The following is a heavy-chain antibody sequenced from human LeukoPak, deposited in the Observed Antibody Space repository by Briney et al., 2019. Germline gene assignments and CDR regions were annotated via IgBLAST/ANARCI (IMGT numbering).Heavy chain of an antibody. J-gene: IGHJ3*02. CDR2: FYYSGST. D-gene: IGHD3-22*01. V-gene: IGHV4-39*01. CDR1: GGSISSSSYY. Sequence: SEALSLTCTVSGGSISSSSYYWGWIPQPPGKGLVWFGSFYYSGSTYSNPSLKSRVTISVDTSKNQFSLKLSSVTAADTAVYYCARHRMYYYDSSGRGVADAFDIWGQGTMVTVSS. CDR3: ARHRMYYYDSSGRGVADAFDI.